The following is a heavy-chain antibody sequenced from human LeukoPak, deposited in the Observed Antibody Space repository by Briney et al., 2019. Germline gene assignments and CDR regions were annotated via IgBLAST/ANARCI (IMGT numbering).Heavy chain of an antibody. V-gene: IGHV3-23*01. CDR3: AKLDSSSWHPYYFDY. CDR2: ISWNSGSI. Sequence: GGSLRLSCVASGFTFRNFAISWVRQAPGKGLEWVSGISWNSGSIGYADSVKGRFTISRDNSKNTLYLQMNSLRAEDTAVYYCAKLDSSSWHPYYFDYWGQGTLVTVSS. D-gene: IGHD6-13*01. J-gene: IGHJ4*02. CDR1: GFTFRNFA.